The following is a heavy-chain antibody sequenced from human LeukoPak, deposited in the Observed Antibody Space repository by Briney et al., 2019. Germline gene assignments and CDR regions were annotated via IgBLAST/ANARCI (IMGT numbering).Heavy chain of an antibody. CDR2: IYYSGST. Sequence: SQTLSLTCTVSGGSISSGGYYWSWIRQHPGKGLEWIGYIYYSGSTYYNPSLKSRVTISIDTSKNQFSLKLSSVTAADTAVYYCARESLPYYYGSGPFDYWGQGTLVTVSS. CDR3: ARESLPYYYGSGPFDY. J-gene: IGHJ4*02. V-gene: IGHV4-31*03. D-gene: IGHD3-10*01. CDR1: GGSISSGGYY.